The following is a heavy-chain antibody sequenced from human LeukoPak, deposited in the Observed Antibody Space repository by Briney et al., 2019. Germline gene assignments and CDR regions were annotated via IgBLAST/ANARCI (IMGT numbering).Heavy chain of an antibody. J-gene: IGHJ3*02. Sequence: ASVKVSCKASGYTFTSYGISWVRQAPGQGLEWMGWISAYNGNTNYAQKLQGRVTMTTDTSTSTAYMELRSLRSDDTAVYYCARAGGDSSGWQNDAFDIWGQGTKVTVSS. CDR2: ISAYNGNT. CDR3: ARAGGDSSGWQNDAFDI. V-gene: IGHV1-18*01. CDR1: GYTFTSYG. D-gene: IGHD6-19*01.